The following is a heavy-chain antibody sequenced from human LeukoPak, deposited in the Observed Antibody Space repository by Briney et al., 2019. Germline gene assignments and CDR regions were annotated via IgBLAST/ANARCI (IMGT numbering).Heavy chain of an antibody. CDR2: INPNSGGT. J-gene: IGHJ6*02. V-gene: IGHV1-2*02. Sequence: ASVKVSCKASGYTFTGYYMHWVRQAPGQGLEWMGWINPNSGGTDYAQKFQGRVTMTRDTSISTAYMELSRLRSDDTAVYYCARRHCGGDCYSTYYYYYGMDVWGQGTTVTVSS. D-gene: IGHD2-21*02. CDR3: ARRHCGGDCYSTYYYYYGMDV. CDR1: GYTFTGYY.